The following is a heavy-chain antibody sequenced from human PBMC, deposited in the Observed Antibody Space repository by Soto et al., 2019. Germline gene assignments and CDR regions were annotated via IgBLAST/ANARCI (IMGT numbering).Heavy chain of an antibody. CDR3: ARGPSIAALTYYYYGMDV. CDR1: GGTFSSYT. D-gene: IGHD6-6*01. J-gene: IGHJ6*02. V-gene: IGHV1-69*02. Sequence: SVKVSCKASGGTFSSYTISWVRQAPGQGLEWMGRIIPIRGIANYAQKFQGRVTITADKSTSTAYMELSSLRSEDTAVYYCARGPSIAALTYYYYGMDVWGQGTTVTVSS. CDR2: IIPIRGIA.